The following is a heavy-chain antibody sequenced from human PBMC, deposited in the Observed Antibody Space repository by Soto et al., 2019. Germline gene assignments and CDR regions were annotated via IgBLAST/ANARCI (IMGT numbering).Heavy chain of an antibody. J-gene: IGHJ5*02. CDR3: ARVGRGVRGVTSIRWFDP. CDR1: DGSISSDDYY. CDR2: IYHSGSS. V-gene: IGHV4-30-4*01. Sequence: PSETRYLTCTVSDGSISSDDYYWRWIRQPPGKGLEWIGYIYHSGSSYYNPSLKSRVTISIDTSKNQLSLKLTSVTAADTAVYYCARVGRGVRGVTSIRWFDPWGQGTLVTVSS. D-gene: IGHD3-10*01.